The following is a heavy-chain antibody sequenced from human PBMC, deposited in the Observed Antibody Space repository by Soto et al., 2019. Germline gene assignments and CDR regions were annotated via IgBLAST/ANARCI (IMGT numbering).Heavy chain of an antibody. CDR3: ARDLRGYNMRNENYLYEMHV. J-gene: IGHJ6*02. CDR2: IIPIYHSP. D-gene: IGHD1-1*01. V-gene: IGHV1-69*01. CDR1: GGTFSTYA. Sequence: QVQLVQSGAEVKKPGSSVKVSCKASGGTFSTYAVSWVRQAPGHALEWLGGIIPIYHSPNYAQRFEGRVTITAAESPNTAYMGPNILTSEATAAYYCARDLRGYNMRNENYLYEMHVWGPGTTGTVSS.